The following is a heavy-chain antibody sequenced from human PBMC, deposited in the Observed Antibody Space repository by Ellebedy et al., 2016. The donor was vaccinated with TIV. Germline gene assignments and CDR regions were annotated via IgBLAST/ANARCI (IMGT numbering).Heavy chain of an antibody. J-gene: IGHJ1*01. CDR1: GASITSGPYY. D-gene: IGHD2-21*01. CDR3: ATDVEDQYVNRDSVV. V-gene: IGHV4-39*07. CDR2: IYYSGST. Sequence: MPSETLSLTCTVSGASITSGPYYWAWKRQPRGKGRDWSGSIYYSGSTFYNPSLKSQLTISLDTSKNQISLRLTSVTAADTALYYCATDVEDQYVNRDSVVWGQGALVTVSS.